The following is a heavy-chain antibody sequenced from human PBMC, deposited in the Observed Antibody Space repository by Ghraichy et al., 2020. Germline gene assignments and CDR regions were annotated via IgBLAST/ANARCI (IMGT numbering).Heavy chain of an antibody. CDR2: INPNSGGT. Sequence: ASVKVSCKASGYTFTGYYMHWVRQAPGQGLEWMGWINPNSGGTNYAQKFQGWVTMTRDTSISTAYMELSRLRSDDTAVYYCARSLGEQWLVPTYMDIWGQGTMVTVSS. J-gene: IGHJ3*02. V-gene: IGHV1-2*04. CDR1: GYTFTGYY. CDR3: ARSLGEQWLVPTYMDI. D-gene: IGHD6-19*01.